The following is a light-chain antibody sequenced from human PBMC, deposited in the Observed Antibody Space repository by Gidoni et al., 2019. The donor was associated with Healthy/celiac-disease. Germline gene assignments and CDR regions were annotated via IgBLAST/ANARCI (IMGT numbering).Light chain of an antibody. Sequence: QSALTQPASVSGSPGQSITISCTGTSSDVGGYNYVSWDQQHPGQAPKLMIYDVSTRPSGVSNRFSGSKSGNTAALTISGLQAEDEADYYCSSYTSSSTLDYVFGTGTKVTVL. CDR2: DVS. CDR1: SSDVGGYNY. J-gene: IGLJ1*01. V-gene: IGLV2-14*01. CDR3: SSYTSSSTLDYV.